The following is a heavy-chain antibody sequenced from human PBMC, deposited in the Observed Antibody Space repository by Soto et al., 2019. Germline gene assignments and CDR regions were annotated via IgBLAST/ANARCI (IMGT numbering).Heavy chain of an antibody. CDR2: IIPIFGTA. D-gene: IGHD1-20*01. J-gene: IGHJ5*02. Sequence: ASVKVSCKASGGTFSSYAISWVRQAPGQGLEWMGGIIPIFGTANYAQKFQGRVTITADESKNTLYLQMTSLRAEDTALYYCTKGYTTNWFDPWGQGTLVTVSS. V-gene: IGHV1-69*13. CDR3: TKGYTTNWFDP. CDR1: GGTFSSYA.